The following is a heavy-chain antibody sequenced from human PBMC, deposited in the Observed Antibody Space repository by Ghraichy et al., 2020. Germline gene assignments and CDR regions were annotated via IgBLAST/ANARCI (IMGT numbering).Heavy chain of an antibody. J-gene: IGHJ5*02. CDR2: IWYDGSNK. D-gene: IGHD2-15*01. CDR1: GFTFSSYG. CDR3: ARGRRYCSGGSCFGWFDP. V-gene: IGHV3-33*01. Sequence: LSLTCAASGFTFSSYGMHWVRQAPGKGLEWVAVIWYDGSNKYYADSVKGRFTISRDNSKNTLYLQMNSLRAEDTAVYYCARGRRYCSGGSCFGWFDPWGQGTLVTVSS.